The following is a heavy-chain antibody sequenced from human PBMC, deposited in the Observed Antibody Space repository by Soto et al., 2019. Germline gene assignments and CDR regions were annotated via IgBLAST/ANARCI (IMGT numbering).Heavy chain of an antibody. V-gene: IGHV4-59*01. CDR3: ARDGSPQDYCTNGVCYQSRGTNWFDP. D-gene: IGHD2-8*01. J-gene: IGHJ5*02. CDR1: GGSISSYY. Sequence: SETLSLTCTVSGGSISSYYWSWIRQPPGKGLEWIGYIYYSGSTNYNPSLKSRVTISVDTSKNQFSLKLSSVTAADTAVYYCARDGSPQDYCTNGVCYQSRGTNWFDPWGQGTLVTVSS. CDR2: IYYSGST.